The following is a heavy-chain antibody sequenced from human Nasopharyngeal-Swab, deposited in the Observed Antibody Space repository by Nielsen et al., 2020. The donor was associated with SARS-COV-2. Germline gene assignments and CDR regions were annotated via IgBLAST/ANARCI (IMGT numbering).Heavy chain of an antibody. D-gene: IGHD3-10*01. Sequence: GESLKISCAASGFTFSSYWMSWVRQAPGKGLEWAANIKQDGSEKYYVDSVKGRFTISRDNAKNSLYLQMNSLRAEDTAVYYCARAFRFGDYGMDVWGQGTTVTVSS. V-gene: IGHV3-7*01. CDR1: GFTFSSYW. CDR3: ARAFRFGDYGMDV. CDR2: IKQDGSEK. J-gene: IGHJ6*02.